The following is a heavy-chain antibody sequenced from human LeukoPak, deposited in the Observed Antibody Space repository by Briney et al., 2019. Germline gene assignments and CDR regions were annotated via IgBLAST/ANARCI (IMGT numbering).Heavy chain of an antibody. CDR3: ARDRKQYLSPFLDV. V-gene: IGHV3-30*02. CDR1: GFTFNNYG. J-gene: IGHJ6*04. D-gene: IGHD2-2*01. Sequence: PGGSLRLSCAASGFTFNNYGMHWVRQAPGKGLEWVAFIRYNGNNQYYADSVKGRFTISRDNSKNTLYLQMNSLRAEDTAVYYCARDRKQYLSPFLDVWGKGTTVTISS. CDR2: IRYNGNNQ.